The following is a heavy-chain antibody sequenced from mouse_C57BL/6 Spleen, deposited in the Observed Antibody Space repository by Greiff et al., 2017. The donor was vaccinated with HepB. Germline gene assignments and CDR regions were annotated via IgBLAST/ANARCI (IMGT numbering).Heavy chain of an antibody. CDR2: ISSGSSTI. J-gene: IGHJ4*01. V-gene: IGHV5-17*01. CDR3: ARGTTVVASAMDY. CDR1: GFTFSDYG. Sequence: EVMLVESGGGLVKPGGSLKLSCAASGFTFSDYGMHWVRQAPEKGLEWVAYISSGSSTIYYADTVKGRFTISRDHAKNTLFLPMTSLRSEDTAMYYCARGTTVVASAMDYWGQGTSVTVSS. D-gene: IGHD1-1*01.